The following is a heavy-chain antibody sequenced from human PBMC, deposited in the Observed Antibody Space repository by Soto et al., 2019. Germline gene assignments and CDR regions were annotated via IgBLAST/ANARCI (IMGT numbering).Heavy chain of an antibody. CDR1: GGSFSPYF. V-gene: IGHV4-34*01. J-gene: IGHJ2*01. Sequence: SETLSLTCAVYGGSFSPYFGSWIRQPPGKGLEWIGEINHSGSTNYNPSLTRRATLSVDTSKNQVSLKLTSVTAADTAVYYCARLASGWQYYYFDFWGRGTPVTVSS. D-gene: IGHD6-19*01. CDR2: INHSGST. CDR3: ARLASGWQYYYFDF.